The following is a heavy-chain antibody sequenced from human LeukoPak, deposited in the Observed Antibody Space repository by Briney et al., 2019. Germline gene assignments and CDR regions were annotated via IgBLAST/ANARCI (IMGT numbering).Heavy chain of an antibody. V-gene: IGHV1-2*02. J-gene: IGHJ4*02. CDR3: ARSYYYDSSGYPDIDY. CDR1: GYTFTGYY. Sequence: ASVKASCKASGYTFTGYYMHWVRQAPGQGLEWMGWINPNSGGTNYAQKFQGRVTMTRDTSISTAYMELSRLRSDDTAVYYCARSYYYDSSGYPDIDYWGQGTLVTVSS. D-gene: IGHD3-22*01. CDR2: INPNSGGT.